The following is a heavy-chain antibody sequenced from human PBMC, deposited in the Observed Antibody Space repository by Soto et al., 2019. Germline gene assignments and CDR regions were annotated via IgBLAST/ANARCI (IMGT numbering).Heavy chain of an antibody. J-gene: IGHJ6*02. D-gene: IGHD6-13*01. CDR2: INPNSGGT. V-gene: IGHV1-2*02. CDR1: GYTFTCYY. Sequence: SVQVSCTASGYTFTCYYMPWVGQAPGRGLVWMGWINPNSGGTNYAQKFQGRGTLTRDTSISAAYMELSRLRSDDTAVYYCARDDGSSTRPDFIPCYSYYGMYVLGQWTTGTASS. CDR3: ARDDGSSTRPDFIPCYSYYGMYV.